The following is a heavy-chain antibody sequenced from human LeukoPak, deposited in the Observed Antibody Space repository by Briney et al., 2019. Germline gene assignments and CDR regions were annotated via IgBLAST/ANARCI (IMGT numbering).Heavy chain of an antibody. CDR1: GGSISSSSYY. Sequence: PSETLSLTCTVSGGSISSSSYYWGWIRQPPGKGLEWIGSIYYSGSTYYNPSLKSRVTISVDTSKNQFSLKLSSVTAADTAVYYCARLGSGYSYYFDYWGQGTLVTVSS. CDR3: ARLGSGYSYYFDY. D-gene: IGHD3-3*01. CDR2: IYYSGST. J-gene: IGHJ4*02. V-gene: IGHV4-39*01.